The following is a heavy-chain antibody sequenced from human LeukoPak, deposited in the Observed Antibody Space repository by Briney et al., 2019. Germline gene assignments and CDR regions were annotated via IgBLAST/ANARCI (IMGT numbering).Heavy chain of an antibody. V-gene: IGHV3-23*01. D-gene: IGHD3-22*01. CDR2: ISGSGGRT. CDR1: GFSFSTYV. Sequence: PGGSLRLSCAASGFSFSTYVMSWVRQAPGKGLEWVSGISGSGGRTSYVDSVKGRFTISRDNFKDTLYLQMNSLRAEDTAVYYCAREVVITKDWFDPWGQGAQVTVSS. CDR3: AREVVITKDWFDP. J-gene: IGHJ5*02.